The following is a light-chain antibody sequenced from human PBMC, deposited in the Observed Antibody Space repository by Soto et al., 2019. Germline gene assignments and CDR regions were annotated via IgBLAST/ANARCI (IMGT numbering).Light chain of an antibody. CDR3: QQYNSYSPT. CDR2: DAS. J-gene: IGKJ1*01. CDR1: QSISTW. V-gene: IGKV1-5*01. Sequence: DIQMTQSPSTLSASVGDRVTITCRASQSISTWLAWYQQKPGKAPKLLIYDASSLESWVPSRFSGSGSGTVFAVTSSSLHPDDFASYYDQQYNSYSPTFGQGTKVEIK.